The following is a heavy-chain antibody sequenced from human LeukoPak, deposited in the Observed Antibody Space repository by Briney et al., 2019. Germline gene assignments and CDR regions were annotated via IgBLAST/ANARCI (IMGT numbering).Heavy chain of an antibody. Sequence: GGSLRLSCAASGFTFSSYGMHWVRQAPGKGLEWVAVIWYDGSNKYYADSVKGRFTVSRDNSKNTLYLQMNGLRAEDTAVYYCARDEDYGGNSGCFDYWGQGTLVTVSS. J-gene: IGHJ4*02. V-gene: IGHV3-33*01. CDR1: GFTFSSYG. CDR3: ARDEDYGGNSGCFDY. CDR2: IWYDGSNK. D-gene: IGHD4-23*01.